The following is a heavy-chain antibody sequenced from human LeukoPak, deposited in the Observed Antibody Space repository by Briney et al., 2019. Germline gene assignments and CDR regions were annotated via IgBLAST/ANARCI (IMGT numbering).Heavy chain of an antibody. CDR2: ISGSGGST. CDR1: GFTFSSYG. D-gene: IGHD5-12*01. Sequence: GGSLRLSCAASGFTFSSYGMSWVRQAPGKGLEWVSAISGSGGSTYYADSVKGRFTISRDNSKNTLYLQVNSLRAEDTAIYYCAKDRVGTILSRGSFDYWGQGTLVTVSS. V-gene: IGHV3-23*01. CDR3: AKDRVGTILSRGSFDY. J-gene: IGHJ4*02.